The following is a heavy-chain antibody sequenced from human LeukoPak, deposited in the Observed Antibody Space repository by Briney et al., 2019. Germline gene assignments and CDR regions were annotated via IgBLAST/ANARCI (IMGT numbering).Heavy chain of an antibody. J-gene: IGHJ4*02. CDR1: GFTFSSYE. D-gene: IGHD3-16*02. Sequence: PGGSLRLSCAASGFTFSSYEMNWVRQAPGKGLEWVSYISSSGSTIYYAGSVKGRFTISRDNAKNSLYLQMNSLRAEDAAVYYCAREGYDYVWGSYRYTGAFDYWGQGTLVTVSS. CDR2: ISSSGSTI. V-gene: IGHV3-48*03. CDR3: AREGYDYVWGSYRYTGAFDY.